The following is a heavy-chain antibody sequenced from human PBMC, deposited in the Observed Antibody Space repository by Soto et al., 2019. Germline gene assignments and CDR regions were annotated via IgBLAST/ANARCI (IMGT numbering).Heavy chain of an antibody. D-gene: IGHD6-19*01. CDR1: GFTFSSYA. V-gene: IGHV3-23*01. J-gene: IGHJ4*02. CDR2: ISGSGGST. Sequence: EVQLLESGGGLVQPGGSLRLSCAASGFTFSSYAMSWVRQAPGKGLEWVSAISGSGGSTYYADSVKGRFTISRDNSKNTLYLQMNSLRAEDTAVYYCAKDPTSKYSSGWYAGDYRGQGTLVTVSS. CDR3: AKDPTSKYSSGWYAGDY.